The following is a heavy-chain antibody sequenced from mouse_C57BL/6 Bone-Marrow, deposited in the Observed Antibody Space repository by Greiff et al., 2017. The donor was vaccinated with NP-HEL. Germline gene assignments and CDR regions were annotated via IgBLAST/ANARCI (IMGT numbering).Heavy chain of an antibody. CDR1: GYTFTSYW. D-gene: IGHD1-1*01. CDR2: IDPSDSYT. V-gene: IGHV1-69*01. J-gene: IGHJ2*01. CDR3: AREGLHYYGSSPYFDY. Sequence: VQLQQSGAELVMPGASVKLSCKASGYTFTSYWMHWVKQRPGQGLEWIGEIDPSDSYTNYNHKFKGKSTLTVDKSSSTAYMQLSSLTSEDSAVYYCAREGLHYYGSSPYFDYWGQGTTLTVSS.